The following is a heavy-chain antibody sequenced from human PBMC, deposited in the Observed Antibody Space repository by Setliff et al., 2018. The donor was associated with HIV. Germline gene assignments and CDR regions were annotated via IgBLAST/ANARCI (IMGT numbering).Heavy chain of an antibody. CDR1: GGSISGSSYY. D-gene: IGHD4-17*01. CDR2: IYYAGAT. CDR3: ARDLRDLSDYGDAYYYMDV. J-gene: IGHJ6*03. V-gene: IGHV4-61*01. Sequence: SETLSLTCSVSGGSISGSSYYWSWIRQPPGGTLEWIGYIYYAGATNYNPSLKSRVTISIDTSKNQFSLKLISVTAADTAVYYCARDLRDLSDYGDAYYYMDVWGKGTKVTVSS.